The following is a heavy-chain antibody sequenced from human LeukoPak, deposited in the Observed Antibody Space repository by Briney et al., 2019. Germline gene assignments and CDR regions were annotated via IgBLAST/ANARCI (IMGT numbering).Heavy chain of an antibody. D-gene: IGHD1-7*01. CDR2: IYHSGST. J-gene: IGHJ6*03. V-gene: IGHV4-38-2*02. Sequence: SETLSLTCTVYRYSISSGYYWGWIRQPPGKGLERIGSIYHSGSTYYNPSLKSRVTISVDTSKNQFSLKLSSVTAADTAVYYSARDQAMVFHKTGTTSQYYYMDVWGKGSTVTVSS. CDR3: ARDQAMVFHKTGTTSQYYYMDV. CDR1: RYSISSGYY.